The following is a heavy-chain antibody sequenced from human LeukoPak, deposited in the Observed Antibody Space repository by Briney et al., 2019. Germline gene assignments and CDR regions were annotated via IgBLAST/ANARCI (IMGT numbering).Heavy chain of an antibody. D-gene: IGHD2-2*02. V-gene: IGHV1-18*01. Sequence: ASVKVSCKASGYTFTSYGISWVRQAPGQGLEWMGWISAYNGNTNYAQKLQGRVTMTTDTSTSTAYMELRSPRSDDTAVYYCAREIVVVPAAIFHYYYYGMDVWGQGTTVTVSS. CDR1: GYTFTSYG. CDR2: ISAYNGNT. CDR3: AREIVVVPAAIFHYYYYGMDV. J-gene: IGHJ6*02.